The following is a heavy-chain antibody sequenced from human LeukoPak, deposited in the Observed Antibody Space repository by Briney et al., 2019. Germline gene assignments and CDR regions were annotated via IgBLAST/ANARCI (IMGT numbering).Heavy chain of an antibody. Sequence: PSETLSLTCTVSGVSISSYYWSWIRQPPGKGLEWIGYIYYSGSTNYNPSLKSRVTISVDTSKNQFSLKLSSVTAADTAVYYCARLVYGQQLGGPLNWFDPWGQGTLVTVSS. J-gene: IGHJ5*02. V-gene: IGHV4-59*01. CDR3: ARLVYGQQLGGPLNWFDP. D-gene: IGHD6-13*01. CDR2: IYYSGST. CDR1: GVSISSYY.